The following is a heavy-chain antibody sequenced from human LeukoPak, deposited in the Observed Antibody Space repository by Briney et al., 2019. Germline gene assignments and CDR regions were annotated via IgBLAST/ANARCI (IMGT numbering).Heavy chain of an antibody. CDR3: AKTRPLDSSSWSHEDY. V-gene: IGHV3-23*01. D-gene: IGHD6-13*01. CDR2: ISGSGDST. Sequence: GGSLRLSCAASGFTFSSYAMSWVRQAPGKGLEWVSAISGSGDSTYYGDSVKGRFTISRDNSKNTLYLQMNSLRAEDTAVYYCAKTRPLDSSSWSHEDYWGQGTLVTVSS. J-gene: IGHJ4*02. CDR1: GFTFSSYA.